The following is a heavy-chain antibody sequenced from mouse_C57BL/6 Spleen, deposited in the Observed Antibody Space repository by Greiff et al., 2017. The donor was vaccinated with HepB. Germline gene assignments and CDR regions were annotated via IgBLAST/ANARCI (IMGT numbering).Heavy chain of an antibody. D-gene: IGHD1-1*01. CDR2: INPGSGGT. J-gene: IGHJ4*01. Sequence: QVQLQQSGAELVRPGTSVKVSCKASGYAFTNYLIEWVKQRPGQGLEWIGVINPGSGGTNYNEKFKGKGTLTADKSSSTAYMQLSSLTSEDSAVYFCARREDYSDYYAMDYWGQGTSVTVSS. CDR3: ARREDYSDYYAMDY. V-gene: IGHV1-54*01. CDR1: GYAFTNYL.